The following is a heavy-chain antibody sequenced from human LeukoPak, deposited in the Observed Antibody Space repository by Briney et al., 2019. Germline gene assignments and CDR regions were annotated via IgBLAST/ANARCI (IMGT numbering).Heavy chain of an antibody. CDR2: IYSGGST. V-gene: IGHV3-53*01. CDR3: AREGIAVAGPHYYYGMDV. Sequence: GSLRLSRAASGFTVSSNYMSWVRQAPGKGLEWVSVIYSGGSTYYADSVKGRFTISRDNSKNTLYLQMNSLRAEDTAVYYCAREGIAVAGPHYYYGMDVWGQGTTVTVSS. D-gene: IGHD6-19*01. CDR1: GFTVSSNY. J-gene: IGHJ6*02.